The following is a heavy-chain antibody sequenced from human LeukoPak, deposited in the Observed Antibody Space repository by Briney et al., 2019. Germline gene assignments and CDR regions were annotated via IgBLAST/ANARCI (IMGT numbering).Heavy chain of an antibody. J-gene: IGHJ6*03. CDR3: ARNTYYDFWSGRGHYYYYMDV. V-gene: IGHV1-69*01. CDR2: IIPIFGTA. CDR1: GGTFSSYA. D-gene: IGHD3-3*01. Sequence: SVKVSCKASGGTFSSYAISWVRQAPGQGLEWMGGIIPIFGTANYAQKFQGRVTITADESTSTAYMELSSLRSEDTAVYYCARNTYYDFWSGRGHYYYYMDVWGKGTTVTVSS.